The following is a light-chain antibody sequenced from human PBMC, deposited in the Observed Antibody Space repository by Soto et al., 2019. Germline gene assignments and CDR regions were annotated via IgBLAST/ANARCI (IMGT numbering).Light chain of an antibody. J-gene: IGLJ3*02. CDR1: SSDIGGYNY. CDR2: EVS. Sequence: QSVLTQPPFASGSPGQSVTISCTGTSSDIGGYNYVSWYQQHPGKAPKLIIYEVSKRPSGVPDRFSGSKSGNTASLTVSGLQAEDEADYYCTSYAGSNNLVFAGGTKLTVL. CDR3: TSYAGSNNLV. V-gene: IGLV2-8*01.